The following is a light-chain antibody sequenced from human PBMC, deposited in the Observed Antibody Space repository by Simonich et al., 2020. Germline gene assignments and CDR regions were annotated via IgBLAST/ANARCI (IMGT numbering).Light chain of an antibody. J-gene: IGLJ2*01. CDR3: SSYAGSNPL. CDR2: EVS. Sequence: QSALTQPPSASGSPGQSVTISCTGTSSDVGGYNNVSWYQQHPGKAPKLLIYEVSKRPSGVADRFSGSKSGNTASLTVSGLQAEDEADYYCSSYAGSNPLFGGGTKLTVL. CDR1: SSDVGGYNN. V-gene: IGLV2-8*01.